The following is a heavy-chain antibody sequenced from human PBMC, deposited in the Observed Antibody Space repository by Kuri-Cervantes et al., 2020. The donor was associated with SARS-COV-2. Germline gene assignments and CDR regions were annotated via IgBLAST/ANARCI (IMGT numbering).Heavy chain of an antibody. D-gene: IGHD3-10*01. J-gene: IGHJ4*02. V-gene: IGHV4-38-2*02. Sequence: SETLSLTCTVSGYSTSSGYYWDWIRQPPGKGREWIGSIYHSGSTYYNPSLKSRVTISVDTSKNQLSLKLGSVTAASQPVSYWARASSRGGDMVRGVASFDYWGQGTLVTVSS. CDR3: ARASSRGGDMVRGVASFDY. CDR2: IYHSGST. CDR1: GYSTSSGYY.